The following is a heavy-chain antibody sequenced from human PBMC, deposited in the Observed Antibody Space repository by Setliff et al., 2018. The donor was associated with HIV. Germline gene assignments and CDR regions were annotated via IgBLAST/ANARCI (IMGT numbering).Heavy chain of an antibody. CDR3: AYSGRQLRGPYFDF. Sequence: SGPMLVNPTQTLTLTCTFSGLSLSTSGVGVGWIRQSPGKALEWLAFIYWNNNKHYSTSLKSRLTVTKDTTKNRVVFTMTNMDPVDTATYYCAYSGRQLRGPYFDFWGQGTPVTVSS. CDR2: IYWNNNK. CDR1: GLSLSTSGVG. D-gene: IGHD2-15*01. J-gene: IGHJ4*02. V-gene: IGHV2-5*01.